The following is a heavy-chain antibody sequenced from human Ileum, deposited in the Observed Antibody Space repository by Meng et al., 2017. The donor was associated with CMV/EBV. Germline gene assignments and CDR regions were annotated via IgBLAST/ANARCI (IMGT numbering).Heavy chain of an antibody. CDR1: GYTFTNYY. J-gene: IGHJ5*02. Sequence: ASVKVSCKASGYTFTNYYMHWVRQAPGQGLAWMGIINPSGDRTRYAQKFQGRLTMTRDTSTSTVYMALSSLRSEDTAVYYCPRDRFVAEYNLPNNWFDPWGQGTLVTVSS. CDR3: PRDRFVAEYNLPNNWFDP. CDR2: INPSGDRT. V-gene: IGHV1-46*01. D-gene: IGHD1-1*01.